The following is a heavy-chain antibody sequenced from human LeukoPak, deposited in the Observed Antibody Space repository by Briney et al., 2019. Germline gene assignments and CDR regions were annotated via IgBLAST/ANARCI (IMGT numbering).Heavy chain of an antibody. V-gene: IGHV1-69*05. J-gene: IGHJ3*02. Sequence: GASVKVSCKASGGTFSSYAISWVRQAPGQGLEWMGGIIPIFGTANYAQKFQGRVTITTDESTSTAYMELSSLRSEDTAVYYCARSGYYGSGSHAFDIWGQGTMVTVSS. D-gene: IGHD3-10*01. CDR2: IIPIFGTA. CDR3: ARSGYYGSGSHAFDI. CDR1: GGTFSSYA.